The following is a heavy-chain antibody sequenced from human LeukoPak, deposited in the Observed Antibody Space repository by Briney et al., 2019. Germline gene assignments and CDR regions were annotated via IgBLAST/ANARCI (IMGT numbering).Heavy chain of an antibody. CDR3: ARGRDGYNYGTFDY. D-gene: IGHD5-24*01. J-gene: IGHJ4*02. CDR1: GGTFSSYA. CDR2: IIPIFGTA. V-gene: IGHV1-69*05. Sequence: SVKVSCKASGGTFSSYAISWVRQAPGQRLEWMGGIIPIFGTANYAQKFQGRVTITTDESTSTAYMELSSLRSEDTAVYYCARGRDGYNYGTFDYWGQGTLVTVSS.